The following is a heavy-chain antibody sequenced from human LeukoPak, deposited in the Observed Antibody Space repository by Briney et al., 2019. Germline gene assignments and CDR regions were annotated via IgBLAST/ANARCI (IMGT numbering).Heavy chain of an antibody. Sequence: ASVKVSSKASGYTFTGYYMHWVRQAPGQGLEWKGWINPNSGGTNYAQKFQGRVTMTRDTSISTDYMELSRLRSDDTAVYYCARNPIYCGGDCYLGPWGQGTLVTVSS. V-gene: IGHV1-2*02. CDR1: GYTFTGYY. CDR3: ARNPIYCGGDCYLGP. CDR2: INPNSGGT. D-gene: IGHD2-21*02. J-gene: IGHJ5*02.